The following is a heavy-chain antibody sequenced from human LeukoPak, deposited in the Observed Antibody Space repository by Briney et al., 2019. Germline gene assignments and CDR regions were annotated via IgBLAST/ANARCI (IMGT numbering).Heavy chain of an antibody. Sequence: GGSLRLSCAASGFTFSSYGMHWVRQAPGKGLEWVSAISGSGGSTYYADSVKGRFTISRDNSKNTLYLQMNSLRAEDTAVYYCAKDRRYDILTGYPDYWGQGTLVTVSS. CDR2: ISGSGGST. CDR3: AKDRRYDILTGYPDY. J-gene: IGHJ4*02. V-gene: IGHV3-23*01. D-gene: IGHD3-9*01. CDR1: GFTFSSYG.